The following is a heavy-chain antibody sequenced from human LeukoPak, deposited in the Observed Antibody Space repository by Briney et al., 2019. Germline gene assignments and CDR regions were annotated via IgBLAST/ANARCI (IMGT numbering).Heavy chain of an antibody. Sequence: GGTLRLSCAASGFTFSSYGMSWVRQAPGKGLEWVSAISGSGGSTYYADSVKGRFTISRDNSKNTLYLQMNSLRAEDTAVYYCARWAREDRRGYYYYMDVWGKGTTVTISS. V-gene: IGHV3-23*01. CDR1: GFTFSSYG. D-gene: IGHD1-26*01. J-gene: IGHJ6*03. CDR2: ISGSGGST. CDR3: ARWAREDRRGYYYYMDV.